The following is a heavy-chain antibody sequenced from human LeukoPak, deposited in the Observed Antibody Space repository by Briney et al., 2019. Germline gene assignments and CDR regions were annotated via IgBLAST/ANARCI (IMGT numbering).Heavy chain of an antibody. CDR1: GFTFSTYN. V-gene: IGHV3-21*04. CDR3: AKDLRPDGVDNFDH. D-gene: IGHD2-8*01. J-gene: IGHJ4*02. CDR2: ISSSSTYI. Sequence: PGGSLRLSCATSGFTFSTYNMNWVRQAPGKGLEWVSSISSSSTYIYYADSVKGRFTISRDNAKNSLYLQINSLRVEDTAIYYCAKDLRPDGVDNFDHWGQGILVTVSS.